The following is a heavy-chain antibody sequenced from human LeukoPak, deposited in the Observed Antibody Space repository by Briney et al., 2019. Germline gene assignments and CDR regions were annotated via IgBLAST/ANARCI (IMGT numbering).Heavy chain of an antibody. D-gene: IGHD3-22*01. CDR1: GFSFSNYW. Sequence: GGSLRLSCAASGFSFSNYWMSWVRQAPGRGLEWVANIKEDGTEKYYVDFVKGRFTISRDNARNSLYLQMNSLRAEDTAVYHCAREGDSSGYYDDYWGQGTLVTVSS. CDR3: AREGDSSGYYDDY. V-gene: IGHV3-7*01. CDR2: IKEDGTEK. J-gene: IGHJ4*02.